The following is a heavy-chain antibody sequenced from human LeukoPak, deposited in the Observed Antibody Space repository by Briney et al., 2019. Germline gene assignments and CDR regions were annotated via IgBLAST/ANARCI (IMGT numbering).Heavy chain of an antibody. V-gene: IGHV3-30-3*01. CDR3: ARVHDSRGSGMDV. D-gene: IGHD3-22*01. Sequence: GGSLRLSYAASGLTFSDYGMFWVRLAPGKGLEWVALISYDGSNKEYADSVKGRFTISRDNSKNILYLQMNSLRAEDTAVYYCARVHDSRGSGMDVWGQGTTVTVSS. CDR2: ISYDGSNK. CDR1: GLTFSDYG. J-gene: IGHJ6*02.